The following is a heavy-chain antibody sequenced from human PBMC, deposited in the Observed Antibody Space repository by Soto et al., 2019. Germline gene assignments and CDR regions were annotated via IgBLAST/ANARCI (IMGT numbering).Heavy chain of an antibody. CDR3: AMVGYGDYVSVH. Sequence: EVHLVESGGGLVKPGGSLTLSCAASGFTFDKAWMNWVRQAPGKGLEWVGRLKSKTDGGAIDYAAPVKGRFTISRDDSKNTLFLQMNSLKTEDTAVYYCAMVGYGDYVSVHWGQGTLVTVSS. D-gene: IGHD4-17*01. CDR2: LKSKTDGGAI. J-gene: IGHJ4*02. V-gene: IGHV3-15*07. CDR1: GFTFDKAW.